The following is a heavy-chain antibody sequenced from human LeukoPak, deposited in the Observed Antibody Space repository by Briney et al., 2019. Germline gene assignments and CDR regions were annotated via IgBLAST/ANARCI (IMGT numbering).Heavy chain of an antibody. CDR3: ARDETVGAQSSFQH. D-gene: IGHD1-26*01. CDR2: INPSGGST. CDR1: GYTFTSYG. J-gene: IGHJ1*01. V-gene: IGHV1-46*01. Sequence: ASVKVSCKASGYTFTSYGISWVRQAPGQGLEWMGIINPSGGSTSYAQKFQGRVTMTRDMSTSTVYMELSSLRSEDTAVYYCARDETVGAQSSFQHWGQGTLVTVSS.